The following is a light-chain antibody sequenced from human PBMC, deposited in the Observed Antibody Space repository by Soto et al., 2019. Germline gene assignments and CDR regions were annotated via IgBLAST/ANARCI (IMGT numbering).Light chain of an antibody. CDR2: DAS. J-gene: IGKJ1*01. Sequence: EIVLTQSPATLSLSPGERATLSCRASQSVSIYLAWYQQKPGQAPRRLIYDASNRATGIPARFSGSGSGTDFTLTISSLEPEDFAVYYCHQRSNWPPTFGQGTKVDIK. V-gene: IGKV3-11*01. CDR3: HQRSNWPPT. CDR1: QSVSIY.